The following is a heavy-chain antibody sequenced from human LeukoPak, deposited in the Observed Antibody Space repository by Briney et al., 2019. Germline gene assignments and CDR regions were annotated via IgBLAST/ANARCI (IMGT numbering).Heavy chain of an antibody. CDR1: GFTFSSYS. V-gene: IGHV3-7*04. CDR2: IKEDGSAK. CDR3: ARDSPGYGGYSY. Sequence: GGSLRLSCAASGFTFSSYSLNWVRQAPGKGLEWVANIKEDGSAKYYVDSMKGRFTISRDNAKNSLYLQINSLRAEDTAVYYCARDSPGYGGYSYWGQGTMVTVSS. D-gene: IGHD5-12*01. J-gene: IGHJ3*01.